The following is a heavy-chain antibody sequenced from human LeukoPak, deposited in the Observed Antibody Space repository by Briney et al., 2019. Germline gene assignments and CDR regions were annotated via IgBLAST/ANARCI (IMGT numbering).Heavy chain of an antibody. D-gene: IGHD3-22*01. Sequence: SETLSLTCAVYGGSFSGYYWSWIRQPSGKGLEWIGEINHSGSTNYNPSLKSRVTISVDTSKNQFSLKLSSVTAADTAVYYCARHGPDYYDSSGYYNFDYWGQGTLVTVSS. CDR1: GGSFSGYY. J-gene: IGHJ4*02. V-gene: IGHV4-34*01. CDR2: INHSGST. CDR3: ARHGPDYYDSSGYYNFDY.